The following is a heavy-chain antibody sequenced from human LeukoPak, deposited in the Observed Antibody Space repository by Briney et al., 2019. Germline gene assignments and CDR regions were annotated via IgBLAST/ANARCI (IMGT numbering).Heavy chain of an antibody. D-gene: IGHD3-10*01. CDR2: IRSKAYGGTT. J-gene: IGHJ4*02. CDR3: TRTMVRGVINDY. Sequence: TGRSLRLPCTASGFTFGDYAMSWVRQAPGKGLEWVGFIRSKAYGGTTEYAASVKGRFTISRDDSKCIAYLQMNSLKTEDTAVYYCTRTMVRGVINDYWGQGTLVTVSS. V-gene: IGHV3-49*04. CDR1: GFTFGDYA.